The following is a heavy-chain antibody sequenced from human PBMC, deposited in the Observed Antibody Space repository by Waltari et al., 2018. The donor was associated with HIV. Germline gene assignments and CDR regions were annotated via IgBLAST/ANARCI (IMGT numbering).Heavy chain of an antibody. CDR3: ATTRQWLVHSGLDV. J-gene: IGHJ6*02. CDR2: FCPEYREN. D-gene: IGHD6-19*01. V-gene: IGHV1-24*01. CDR1: GYILTELS. Sequence: QVQLVQSGAEVKKPGASVKVSCKVSGYILTELSIHWVRQAPGEGLEWMGGFCPEYRENICAQEFQVRVTMTEDTSTDATYMELSSLRSEDTAVYYWATTRQWLVHSGLDVWGQGTTVTVSS.